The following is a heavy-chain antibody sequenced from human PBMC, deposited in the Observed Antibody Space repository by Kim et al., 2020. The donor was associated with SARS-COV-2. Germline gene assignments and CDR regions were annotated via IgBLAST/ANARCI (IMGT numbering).Heavy chain of an antibody. Sequence: GGSLRLSCAASGFTFSSYAMHWVRQAPGKGLEWVAVISYDGSNKYYADSVKGRFTISRDNSKNTLYLQMNSLRAEDTAVYYCARGRLYYDFWSGYYTARYYYYYYGMDVWGQGTTVTVSS. CDR3: ARGRLYYDFWSGYYTARYYYYYYGMDV. CDR1: GFTFSSYA. J-gene: IGHJ6*02. D-gene: IGHD3-3*01. CDR2: ISYDGSNK. V-gene: IGHV3-30-3*01.